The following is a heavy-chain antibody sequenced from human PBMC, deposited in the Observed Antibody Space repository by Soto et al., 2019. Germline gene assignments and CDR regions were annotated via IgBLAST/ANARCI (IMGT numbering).Heavy chain of an antibody. J-gene: IGHJ4*02. Sequence: GGSLRLSCAASGFTFSSYLMSWVRQAPGKGLEWVANIKQDGSEKYYVDSVKGRFTISRDNAKNSLYLQMNSLRAEDTAVYYCARDLPARIFYSSRQHGYFDYWGQGTLVTVSS. V-gene: IGHV3-7*01. D-gene: IGHD6-13*01. CDR2: IKQDGSEK. CDR3: ARDLPARIFYSSRQHGYFDY. CDR1: GFTFSSYL.